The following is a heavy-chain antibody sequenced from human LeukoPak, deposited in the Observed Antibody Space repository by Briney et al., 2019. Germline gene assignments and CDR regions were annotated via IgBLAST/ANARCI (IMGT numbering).Heavy chain of an antibody. CDR1: GFTFSDYN. Sequence: GGSLRLSCAASGFTFSDYNMRWIRQAPGKGLEWVSSISRSGSTKYYADSVKGRFTISRDNAKNSLFLQMNSLRAEDTAVYYCARDSESVDCSSTSCPKAHYYYYYYMDVWGKGTTVTISS. CDR2: ISRSGSTK. CDR3: ARDSESVDCSSTSCPKAHYYYYYYMDV. D-gene: IGHD2-2*01. V-gene: IGHV3-11*04. J-gene: IGHJ6*03.